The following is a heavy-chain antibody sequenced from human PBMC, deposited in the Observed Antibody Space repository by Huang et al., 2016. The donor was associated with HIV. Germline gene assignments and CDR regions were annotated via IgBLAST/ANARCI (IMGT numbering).Heavy chain of an antibody. CDR2: IYYSGST. V-gene: IGHV4-39*02. CDR1: GGSIRSDNYY. J-gene: IGHJ4*02. D-gene: IGHD3-10*01. CDR3: ARLPGSITMIRGVITDPY. Sequence: QLQLQESGPGLVKPSETLSLTCTVSGGSIRSDNYYWGWIRQPPGKGLEWIGRIYYSGSTYYNPSLRRRSTITLNTSKNHVSLRMMSVTAADTSVYYCARLPGSITMIRGVITDPYWGQGTLVTVSS.